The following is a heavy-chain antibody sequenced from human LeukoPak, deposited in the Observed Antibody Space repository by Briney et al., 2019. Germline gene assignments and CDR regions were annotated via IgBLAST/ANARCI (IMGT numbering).Heavy chain of an antibody. CDR3: ARVGGITLALAPSPFPDYNYYYMDA. V-gene: IGHV3-21*01. CDR2: ISSSSSYI. D-gene: IGHD3-10*01. Sequence: GRSLRLSCAASGFTLSSHWMSWVRQAPGKGLGWVSSISSSSSYIYYTDSVKGRFTISRDNAKKSLYLQMNSLRAEDTAVYYCARVGGITLALAPSPFPDYNYYYMDAWGKGTTVTVSS. J-gene: IGHJ6*03. CDR1: GFTLSSHW.